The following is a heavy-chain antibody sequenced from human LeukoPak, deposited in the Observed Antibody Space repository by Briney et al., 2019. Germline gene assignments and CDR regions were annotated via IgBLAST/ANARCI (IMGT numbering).Heavy chain of an antibody. CDR1: GGSLSSSSYY. Sequence: SETLSLTCTVSGGSLSSSSYYWGWIRQPPGKGLGWIGTIYHSGSTYYNPSLRSRVTISLDTSKNQFSLKMFSVTAADTAVYYCAREMRGFDYWGQGTLVTVSS. J-gene: IGHJ4*02. CDR2: IYHSGST. CDR3: AREMRGFDY. V-gene: IGHV4-39*07.